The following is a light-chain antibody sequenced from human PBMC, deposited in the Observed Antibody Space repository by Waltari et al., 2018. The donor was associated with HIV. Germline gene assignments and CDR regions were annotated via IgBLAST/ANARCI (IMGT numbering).Light chain of an antibody. CDR1: SSNIGSNA. Sequence: QSVLTQPPSTSGTPGQRVTISCSGSSSNIGSNAVDWYQQLPGTAPRLLIYSNYQRPSGVPDRFSGSKSGTSASLAISGLQSEDEADYYSAAWDDSLNGMVFGGGAKLTVL. J-gene: IGLJ2*01. CDR2: SNY. V-gene: IGLV1-44*01. CDR3: AAWDDSLNGMV.